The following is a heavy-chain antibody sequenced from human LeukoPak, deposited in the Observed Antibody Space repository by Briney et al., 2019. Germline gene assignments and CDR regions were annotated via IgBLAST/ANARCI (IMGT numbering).Heavy chain of an antibody. CDR3: ARPVSRDGYIRNWFDP. Sequence: PGGTLRLSCAGSGFPFSSRMNWVRQAPGKGLEWVSSVSTSSSYIYYADPVKGRFTISRDNAKNSLYLQMNSLRAEDTAVYYCARPVSRDGYIRNWFDPWGQGTLVTVSS. J-gene: IGHJ5*02. V-gene: IGHV3-21*01. CDR1: GFPFSSR. D-gene: IGHD5-24*01. CDR2: VSTSSSYI.